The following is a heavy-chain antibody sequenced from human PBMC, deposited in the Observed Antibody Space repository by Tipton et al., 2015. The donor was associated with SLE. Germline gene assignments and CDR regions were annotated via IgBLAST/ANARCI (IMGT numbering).Heavy chain of an antibody. CDR1: GGSFSGYY. Sequence: TLSLTYAVYGGSFSGYYWSWIRQPPGKGLEWIGEINHSGSTNYNPSLKSRVTISVDTSKNQFSLKLSSVTAADTAVYYCATEWGSGWNWFDPWGQGTLVTVSS. CDR3: ATEWGSGWNWFDP. V-gene: IGHV4-34*01. D-gene: IGHD6-19*01. CDR2: INHSGST. J-gene: IGHJ5*02.